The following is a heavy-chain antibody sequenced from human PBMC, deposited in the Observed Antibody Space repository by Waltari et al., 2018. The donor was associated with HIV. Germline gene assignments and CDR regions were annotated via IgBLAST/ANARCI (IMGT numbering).Heavy chain of an antibody. V-gene: IGHV4-38-2*01. CDR3: ARQPAPDSTWFQIYFDY. CDR2: VFHSGST. J-gene: IGHJ4*02. CDR1: HFSISSGHY. D-gene: IGHD6-13*01. Sequence: QVQLQESGPGLVKPSDTLSLTCAVSHFSISSGHYWGWLRQSPGKGLEWIGSVFHSGSTFYQPSFRSRVSISVDTSKNQFSLKLTSVTAADTAVYYCARQPAPDSTWFQIYFDYWGQGTVVTVSS.